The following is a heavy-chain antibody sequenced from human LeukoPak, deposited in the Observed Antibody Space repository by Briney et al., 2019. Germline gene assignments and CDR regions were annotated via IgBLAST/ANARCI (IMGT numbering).Heavy chain of an antibody. CDR3: ARDGGGDTVTFDY. CDR1: GYTFTNYY. CDR2: INPSGGTT. Sequence: ASVKVSCKSSGYTFTNYYIYWVRQAPGQGLEWMGVINPSGGTTSYAQRFQGRLTMTRDTSTSTAYMELRSLRSDDTAVYYCARDGGGDTVTFDYWGQGTLVTVSS. D-gene: IGHD4-11*01. J-gene: IGHJ4*02. V-gene: IGHV1-46*01.